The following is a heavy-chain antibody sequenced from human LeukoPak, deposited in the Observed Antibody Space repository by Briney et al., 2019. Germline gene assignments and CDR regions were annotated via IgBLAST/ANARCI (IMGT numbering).Heavy chain of an antibody. CDR3: ARQRRLELPDY. CDR1: GGSISSSTYY. V-gene: IGHV4-39*01. Sequence: PSETLSLTCTVSGGSISSSTYYWGWIRQPPGRVLEWIGSISYSGNIYYNPPLKSRVTISVDTSKNQFSLKLSSVTAADTAVYYCARQRRLELPDYWGQGTLVTVSS. CDR2: ISYSGNI. J-gene: IGHJ4*02. D-gene: IGHD3-16*01.